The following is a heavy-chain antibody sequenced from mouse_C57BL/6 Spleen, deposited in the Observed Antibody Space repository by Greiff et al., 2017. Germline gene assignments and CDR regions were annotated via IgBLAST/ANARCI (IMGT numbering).Heavy chain of an antibody. Sequence: VMLVESGPELVKPGASVKISCKASGYAFSSSWMNWVKQRPGKGLEWIGRIYPGDGDTNYNGKFKGKATLTADKSSSTAYMQLSSLTSEDSAVYFCARYYYGSSYGHWYFDVWGTGTTVTVSS. CDR1: GYAFSSSW. CDR3: ARYYYGSSYGHWYFDV. D-gene: IGHD1-1*01. CDR2: IYPGDGDT. V-gene: IGHV1-82*01. J-gene: IGHJ1*03.